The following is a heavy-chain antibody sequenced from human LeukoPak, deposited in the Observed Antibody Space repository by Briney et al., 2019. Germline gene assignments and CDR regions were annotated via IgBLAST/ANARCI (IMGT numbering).Heavy chain of an antibody. CDR3: ARDPIQLWPGSYFDY. D-gene: IGHD5-18*01. V-gene: IGHV1-46*01. CDR1: GYTFTSYY. Sequence: ASVKVSCKASGYTFTSYYMHWVRQAPGQGLEWMGIINPSGGSTSYAQKFQGRVTMTRDTSTSTVYMELCSLRSEDTAVYYCARDPIQLWPGSYFDYWGQGTLVTVSS. CDR2: INPSGGST. J-gene: IGHJ4*02.